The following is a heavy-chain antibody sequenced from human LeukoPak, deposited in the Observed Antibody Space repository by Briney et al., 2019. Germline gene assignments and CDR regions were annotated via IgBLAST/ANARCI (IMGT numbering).Heavy chain of an antibody. V-gene: IGHV3-7*01. CDR1: GFTFSSYW. J-gene: IGHJ4*02. Sequence: GGSLRLSCAASGFTFSSYWMSWVRQAPGKGLEWVANIKQDGSEKYYVDSVKGRFTISRDNAKNSLYLQMNSLRAEDTAVYHCATEYSSSWYYFDYWGQGTLVTVSS. CDR2: IKQDGSEK. D-gene: IGHD6-13*01. CDR3: ATEYSSSWYYFDY.